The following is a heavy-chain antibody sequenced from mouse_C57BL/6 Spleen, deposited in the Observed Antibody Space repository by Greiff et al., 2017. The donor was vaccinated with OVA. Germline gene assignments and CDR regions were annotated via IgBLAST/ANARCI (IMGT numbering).Heavy chain of an antibody. CDR3: ARGANWDVYYFDY. CDR1: GYAFSSYW. J-gene: IGHJ2*01. CDR2: IYPGDGDT. V-gene: IGHV1-80*01. Sequence: QVQLQQSGAELVKPGASVKISCKASGYAFSSYWMNWVKQRPGKGLEWIGQIYPGDGDTNYNGKFKGKATLTADKSSSTAYMQLSSLTSEDSAVYFCARGANWDVYYFDYWGQGTTLTVSS. D-gene: IGHD4-1*01.